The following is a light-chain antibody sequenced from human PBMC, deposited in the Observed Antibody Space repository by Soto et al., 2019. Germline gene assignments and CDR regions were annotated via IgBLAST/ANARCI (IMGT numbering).Light chain of an antibody. CDR3: MQALQTLT. CDR1: QSLLHSNGYNY. J-gene: IGKJ4*01. V-gene: IGKV2-28*01. Sequence: DIVMTPSPLSLPVTPGQPASISCRSSQSLLHSNGYNYMDWYMQKTVQSPQLLISLGSNRASGVPDRFRCSGSGTDFTLKISRVEAEDVGVYYCMQALQTLTFGGGTKVEIK. CDR2: LGS.